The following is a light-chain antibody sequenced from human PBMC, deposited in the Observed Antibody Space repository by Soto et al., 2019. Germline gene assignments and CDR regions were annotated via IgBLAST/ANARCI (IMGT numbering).Light chain of an antibody. J-gene: IGLJ1*01. Sequence: QSALTQPASVSGSPGQSTTISCTGTSSDVGGYNYVSWYQQHPGKAPKLMLYDVSNRPSGVSSRFSSSKSGNTASLTISGLQAEDEADYYCSSYTSSSTQVFGTGTKVTVL. CDR3: SSYTSSSTQV. CDR1: SSDVGGYNY. V-gene: IGLV2-14*01. CDR2: DVS.